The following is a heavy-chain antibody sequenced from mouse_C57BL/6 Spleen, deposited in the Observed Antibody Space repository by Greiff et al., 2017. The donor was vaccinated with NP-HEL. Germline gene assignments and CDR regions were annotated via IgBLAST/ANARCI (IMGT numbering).Heavy chain of an antibody. CDR1: GYTFTDYE. J-gene: IGHJ4*01. CDR2: IDPETGGT. V-gene: IGHV1-15*01. Sequence: QVQLKESGAELVRPGASVTLSCKASGYTFTDYEMHWVKQTPVHGLEWIGAIDPETGGTAYNQKFKGKAILTADKSSSTAYMELRSLTSEDSAVYYCTRGPLTRAMDYWGQGTSVTVSS. D-gene: IGHD2-12*01. CDR3: TRGPLTRAMDY.